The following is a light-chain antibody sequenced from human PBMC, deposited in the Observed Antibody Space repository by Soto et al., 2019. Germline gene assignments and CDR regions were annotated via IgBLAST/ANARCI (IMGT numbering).Light chain of an antibody. CDR2: LGS. CDR3: MQSLQTPWT. V-gene: IGKV2-28*01. CDR1: QTLLHSNGYNY. J-gene: IGKJ1*01. Sequence: DIVMTQSPLSLPVTPGEPASISCRSSQTLLHSNGYNYLDWYLQKPGQSPQLLIYLGSNRASGVPYRFSGSGSGTGFTLKISRVEADDVGVYYCMQSLQTPWTFGQGTKVEIK.